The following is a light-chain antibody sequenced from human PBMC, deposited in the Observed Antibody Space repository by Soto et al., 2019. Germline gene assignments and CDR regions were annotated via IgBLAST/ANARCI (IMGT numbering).Light chain of an antibody. Sequence: EIVLTQSPATLSLSPGERATLSCRASQSVSTYLAWYQQKSGQAPRLLIYEASNRATGIPARFSGSGSGTDFTLTIISLEPGDFAVYYCQQRSNWPSTFGGGTKVEIK. J-gene: IGKJ4*01. CDR3: QQRSNWPST. CDR1: QSVSTY. CDR2: EAS. V-gene: IGKV3-11*01.